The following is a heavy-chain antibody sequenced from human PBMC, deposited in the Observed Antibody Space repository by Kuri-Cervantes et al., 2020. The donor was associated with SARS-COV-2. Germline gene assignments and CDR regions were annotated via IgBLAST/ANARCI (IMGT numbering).Heavy chain of an antibody. CDR1: GGSISSYY. D-gene: IGHD6-13*01. CDR3: ARDGGSSWDFDY. CDR2: IYYSGST. J-gene: IGHJ4*02. Sequence: SETLSLTCTVSGGSISSYYWSWIRQPPGKGLEWIGYIYYSGSTNYNPSLKSRVTISVDTSKNQSSLKLSSVTAADTAVYYCARDGGSSWDFDYWGRGTLVTVSS. V-gene: IGHV4-59*01.